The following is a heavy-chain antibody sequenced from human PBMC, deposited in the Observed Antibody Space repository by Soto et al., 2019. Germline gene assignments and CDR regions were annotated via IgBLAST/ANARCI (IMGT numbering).Heavy chain of an antibody. D-gene: IGHD2-2*01. V-gene: IGHV4-4*07. Sequence: PSETLSLTCTVSGGSIIGYYCSCVRHPALKGLEWVGRIYSDGTTNYSPSLKSRVTMSLDTSKDQFSLHLNSVTAADTAVYYCSRVGCSNSKCYTRGMDVWGQGTTVTVSS. J-gene: IGHJ6*02. CDR2: IYSDGTT. CDR1: GGSIIGYY. CDR3: SRVGCSNSKCYTRGMDV.